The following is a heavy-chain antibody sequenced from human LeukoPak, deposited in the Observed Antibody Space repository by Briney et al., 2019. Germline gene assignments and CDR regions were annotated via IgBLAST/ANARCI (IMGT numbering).Heavy chain of an antibody. D-gene: IGHD2-15*01. V-gene: IGHV1-18*01. J-gene: IGHJ6*03. CDR3: ARSCSGGSYYYYYYYMDV. CDR2: ISAYNGNT. CDR1: GYTFTSYG. Sequence: ASVKVSCKASGYTFTSYGISWVRQAPGQGLEWMGWISAYNGNTNYAQKLQGRVTMTTDTSTSTAYMELRSLGSDDTAVYYCARSCSGGSYYYYYYYMDVWGQGTMVTVSS.